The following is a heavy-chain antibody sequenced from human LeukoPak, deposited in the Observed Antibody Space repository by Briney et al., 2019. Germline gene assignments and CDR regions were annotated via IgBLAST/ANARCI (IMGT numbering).Heavy chain of an antibody. V-gene: IGHV3-48*03. CDR1: GFTFSTYE. CDR3: ASGAQSDY. J-gene: IGHJ4*02. Sequence: GGSLRLSCAASGFTFSTYEMNWVRQAPGKGLEWVSSINNSGNTIYYADSVKGRFTISRDNSKNSLYLQMNSLRAEDTAVYYCASGAQSDYWGQGTLVTV. D-gene: IGHD1-26*01. CDR2: INNSGNTI.